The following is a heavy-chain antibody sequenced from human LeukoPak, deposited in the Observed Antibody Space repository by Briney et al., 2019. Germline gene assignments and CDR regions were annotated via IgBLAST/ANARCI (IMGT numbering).Heavy chain of an antibody. CDR3: ARDKGREGDY. CDR1: GLSFSSYG. Sequence: GGSLRLSCAASGLSFSSYGMHWVRQAPGKGLEWVAVISSDGNEKYYTESVKGRFTISRDNSKNMLHLQMDSLRPEDTAFYYCARDKGREGDYWGQGTLVTVSS. CDR2: ISSDGNEK. D-gene: IGHD1-26*01. J-gene: IGHJ4*02. V-gene: IGHV3-30*03.